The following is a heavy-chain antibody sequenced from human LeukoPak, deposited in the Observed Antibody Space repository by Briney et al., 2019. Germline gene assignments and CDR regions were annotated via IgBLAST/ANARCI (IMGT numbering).Heavy chain of an antibody. Sequence: GGSLRLSCAASGFTFSIYAMSWVRQAPGKGLEWVSAISGRGDSTYCANFVKGRFTISRDNSKSTLYLQMNSLRAEDTAVYYCAKDRVSPGFNLFDPWGQGPLVTVSS. CDR1: GFTFSIYA. CDR2: ISGRGDST. J-gene: IGHJ5*02. V-gene: IGHV3-23*01. CDR3: AKDRVSPGFNLFDP. D-gene: IGHD2/OR15-2a*01.